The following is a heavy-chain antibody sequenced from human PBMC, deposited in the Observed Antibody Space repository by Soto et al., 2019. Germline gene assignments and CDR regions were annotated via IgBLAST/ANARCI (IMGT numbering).Heavy chain of an antibody. D-gene: IGHD1-1*01. CDR3: ARDLQAGTDNVNWFAP. J-gene: IGHJ5*02. CDR2: IAYDGSNR. CDR1: GFSISRSA. V-gene: IGHV3-30*04. Sequence: QVQLVESGGGVVQPGRSLRLPCAASGFSISRSAMHWVRQAPGKGLEWVAVIAYDGSNRWYADSAKGRFTISRDNSKNTVYLQMSSLRGEDTAVYYCARDLQAGTDNVNWFAPWGQGTLVTVSS.